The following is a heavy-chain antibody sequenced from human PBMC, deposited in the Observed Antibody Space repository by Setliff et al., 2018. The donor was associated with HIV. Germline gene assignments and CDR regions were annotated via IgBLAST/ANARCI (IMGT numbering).Heavy chain of an antibody. Sequence: GASVKVSCKASGYTFTNFAMYWVRQAPGQRPEWMGWIDTINGNTKYSQKFQGRVTLTRDTSASTAYMELSSLRSEDTAVYYCARDPEAQIVVVPAYMDVWGKGTTVTVSS. D-gene: IGHD2-2*01. V-gene: IGHV1-3*04. CDR2: IDTINGNT. J-gene: IGHJ6*03. CDR1: GYTFTNFA. CDR3: ARDPEAQIVVVPAYMDV.